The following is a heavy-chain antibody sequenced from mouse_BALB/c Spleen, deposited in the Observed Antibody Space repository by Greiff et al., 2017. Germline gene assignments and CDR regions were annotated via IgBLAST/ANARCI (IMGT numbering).Heavy chain of an antibody. CDR1: GYTFTDYE. CDR2: IDPETGGT. CDR3: TTYGNYYFDY. Sequence: VQLQESGAELVRPGASVTLSCKASGYTFTDYEMHWVKQTPVHGLEWIGAIDPETGGTAYNQKFKGKATLTADKSSSTAYMELRSLTSEDSAVYYCTTYGNYYFDYWGQGTTLTVSS. D-gene: IGHD2-1*01. J-gene: IGHJ2*01. V-gene: IGHV1-15*01.